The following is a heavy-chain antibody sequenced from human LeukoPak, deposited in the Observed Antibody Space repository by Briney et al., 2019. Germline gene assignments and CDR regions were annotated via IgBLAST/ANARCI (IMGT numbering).Heavy chain of an antibody. CDR3: ARSICSGGSCSRQDYYYYGMDV. CDR1: GFTFSSYS. CDR2: ISSSSSTI. Sequence: GGSLRLSCAASGFTFSSYSMNWVRQAPGKGLEWVSYISSSSSTIYYANSVKGRFTISRDNAKNSLYLQMNSLRAEDTAVYYCARSICSGGSCSRQDYYYYGMDVWGQGTTVTVSS. D-gene: IGHD2-15*01. J-gene: IGHJ6*02. V-gene: IGHV3-48*01.